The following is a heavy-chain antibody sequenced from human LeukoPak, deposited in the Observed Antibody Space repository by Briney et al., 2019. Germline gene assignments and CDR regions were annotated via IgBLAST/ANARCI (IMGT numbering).Heavy chain of an antibody. D-gene: IGHD6-13*01. CDR2: VPYSGST. CDR3: ARGGLYSSI. CDR1: GGSISGYY. J-gene: IGHJ4*02. V-gene: IGHV4-59*08. Sequence: PSETLSLTCTVSGGSISGYYWGWIGQPPGKGLEWIGYVPYSGSTNYNPSLKSRVTISVDTSKNQFSLRLSSVTAADTAMYYCARGGLYSSIWGQGTLVTVSS.